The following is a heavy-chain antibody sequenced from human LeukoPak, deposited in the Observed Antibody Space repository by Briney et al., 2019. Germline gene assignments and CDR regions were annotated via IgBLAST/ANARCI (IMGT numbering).Heavy chain of an antibody. Sequence: TSETLSLTCTVSGASISSGTYYWSWIRQPAGKGLEWIGRFYISGSTNYNPSLESRVSISVVTSKNQFSLQLSSVTAADTAVHYCAREVHDYVWGSQHDALDIWGQGTMVTVSS. CDR2: FYISGST. V-gene: IGHV4-61*02. J-gene: IGHJ3*02. D-gene: IGHD3-16*01. CDR3: AREVHDYVWGSQHDALDI. CDR1: GASISSGTYY.